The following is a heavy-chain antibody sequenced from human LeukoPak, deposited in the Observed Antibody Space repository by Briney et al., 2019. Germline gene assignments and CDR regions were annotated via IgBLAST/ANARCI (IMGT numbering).Heavy chain of an antibody. CDR3: ARGKRNYDFWSGSTFYFDY. V-gene: IGHV1-2*06. CDR2: INPNSGGT. CDR1: GGTFSSYG. D-gene: IGHD3-3*01. Sequence: ASVKVSCKASGGTFSSYGISWVRQAPGQGLEWMGRINPNSGGTNYAQKFQGRVTMTRDTSISTAYMELSRLRSDDTAVYYCARGKRNYDFWSGSTFYFDYWGQGTLVTVSS. J-gene: IGHJ4*02.